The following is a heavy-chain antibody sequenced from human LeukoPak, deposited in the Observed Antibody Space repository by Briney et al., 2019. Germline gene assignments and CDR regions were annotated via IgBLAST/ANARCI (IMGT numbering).Heavy chain of an antibody. CDR2: INPNSGDT. J-gene: IGHJ3*02. CDR1: GYTFTGYY. Sequence: ASVKVSCKASGYTFTGYYMHWVRQAPGQGLEWMGWINPNSGDTNSAQNFQGRVTMTRDTSISTAYMELTRLRSDDTAVYYCARAPPFDIWGQGTMVTVSS. CDR3: ARAPPFDI. V-gene: IGHV1-2*02.